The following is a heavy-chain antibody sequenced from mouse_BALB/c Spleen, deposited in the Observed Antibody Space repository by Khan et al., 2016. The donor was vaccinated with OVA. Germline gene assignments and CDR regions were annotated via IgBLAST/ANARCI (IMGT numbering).Heavy chain of an antibody. CDR2: ISTYYGHA. Sequence: QVQLQQSGAELVRPGVSVKISCKGSGYTFTDFTMHWVKQSQAMRLEWIGVISTYYGHATYNQKFKDKATMTVDKSSSTVYMELARLTSEDSAIFYYTGGGGGNRFAYWGQGTLVTVSA. CDR3: TGGGGGNRFAY. CDR1: GYTFTDFT. J-gene: IGHJ3*01. V-gene: IGHV1S137*01.